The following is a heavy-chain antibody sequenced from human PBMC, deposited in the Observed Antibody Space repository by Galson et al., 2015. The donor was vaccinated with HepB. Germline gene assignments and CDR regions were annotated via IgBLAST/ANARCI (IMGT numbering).Heavy chain of an antibody. CDR2: IWYDGSNK. CDR1: GFTFSSYG. V-gene: IGHV3-33*01. Sequence: SLRLSCAASGFTFSSYGMHWVRQAPGKGLEWVAVIWYDGSNKYYADSVKGRFTISRDNSKNTLYLQMNSLRAEDTAVYYCSARVGAPHYYYHHMDVWGKGTTVTVSS. CDR3: SARVGAPHYYYHHMDV. J-gene: IGHJ6*03. D-gene: IGHD1-26*01.